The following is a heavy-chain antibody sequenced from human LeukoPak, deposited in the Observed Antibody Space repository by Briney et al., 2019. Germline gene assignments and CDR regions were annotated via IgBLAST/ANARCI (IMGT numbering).Heavy chain of an antibody. CDR1: GFTFNNYG. V-gene: IGHV3-48*04. Sequence: GGSLRLSCAASGFTFNNYGMNWIRQAPGKGLEWVSYISSGSGTIYYADSVKGRFTISRDNAKNSLYLQMNSLRAEDTAAYYCARTRYPNTFDIWGQGTMVTVSS. D-gene: IGHD1-26*01. CDR2: ISSGSGTI. J-gene: IGHJ3*02. CDR3: ARTRYPNTFDI.